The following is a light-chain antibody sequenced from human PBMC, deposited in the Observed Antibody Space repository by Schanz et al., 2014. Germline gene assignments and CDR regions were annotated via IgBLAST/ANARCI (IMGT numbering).Light chain of an antibody. J-gene: IGKJ5*01. Sequence: DIVLTQFPDTLSLSPGERATLSCRASQSVTSTSLAWYQQKPGQAPRLLISGASSRATGIPDRFSGSGSGTDFTLTISRLEPEDFAVYYCQQYGSAPVTFGQGTRLEIK. CDR1: QSVTSTS. CDR3: QQYGSAPVT. CDR2: GAS. V-gene: IGKV3-20*01.